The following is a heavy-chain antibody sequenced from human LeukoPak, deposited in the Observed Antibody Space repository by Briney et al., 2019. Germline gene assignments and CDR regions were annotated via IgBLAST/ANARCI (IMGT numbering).Heavy chain of an antibody. D-gene: IGHD3-10*01. CDR1: GYTLTELS. CDR2: FDPKDGET. CDR3: ETDLTMVRGTYGMDV. Sequence: ASVKVSCKVSGYTLTELSMHWVRQAPGKGLEWMGGFDPKDGETIYAQKFQGRVTMTEDTSTDTAYMELSSLRSEDTAVYYCETDLTMVRGTYGMDVWGKGTTVTVSS. V-gene: IGHV1-24*01. J-gene: IGHJ6*04.